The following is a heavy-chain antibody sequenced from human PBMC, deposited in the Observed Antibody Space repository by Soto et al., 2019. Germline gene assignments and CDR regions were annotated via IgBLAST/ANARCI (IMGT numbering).Heavy chain of an antibody. CDR3: AREKYCSGGSCYANDAFDI. CDR1: GGSISSYY. CDR2: IYYSGST. V-gene: IGHV4-59*12. D-gene: IGHD2-15*01. J-gene: IGHJ3*02. Sequence: SETLSLTCTVSGGSISSYYWSWIRQPPGKGLEWIGYIYYSGSTNYNPSLKSRVNISVDTSKNQFSLKLSSVTAADTAVYYCAREKYCSGGSCYANDAFDIWGQGTMVTVSS.